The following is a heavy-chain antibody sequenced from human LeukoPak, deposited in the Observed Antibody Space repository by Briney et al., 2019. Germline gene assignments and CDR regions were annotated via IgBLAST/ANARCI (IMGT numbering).Heavy chain of an antibody. CDR3: ARVGIAVAGSEDYYYYCYMDV. J-gene: IGHJ6*03. D-gene: IGHD6-19*01. Sequence: ASVKVSCKASGYTFTSYGISWVRQAPGQGLEWMGWISAYNGNTNYAQELQGRVTMTTDTSTSTAYMELRSLRSDDTAVYYCARVGIAVAGSEDYYYYCYMDVWGKGTTVTVSS. V-gene: IGHV1-18*01. CDR1: GYTFTSYG. CDR2: ISAYNGNT.